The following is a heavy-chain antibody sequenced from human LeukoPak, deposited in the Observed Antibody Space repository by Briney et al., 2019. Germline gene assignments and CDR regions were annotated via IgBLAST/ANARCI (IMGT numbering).Heavy chain of an antibody. CDR3: AKQLGYCSDGSCYFPY. Sequence: PGGSLRLSCVASGITFSNYAVSWVRQAPEKGLDWVSVISGSAHKIRYADSVKGRFTISRDNSENIVYLQMSNLRAEDTAVYYCAKQLGYCSDGSCYFPYWGQGTLVTVSS. J-gene: IGHJ4*02. D-gene: IGHD2-15*01. V-gene: IGHV3-23*01. CDR1: GITFSNYA. CDR2: ISGSAHKI.